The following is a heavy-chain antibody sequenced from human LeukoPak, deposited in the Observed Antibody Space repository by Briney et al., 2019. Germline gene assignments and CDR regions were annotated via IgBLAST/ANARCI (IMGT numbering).Heavy chain of an antibody. V-gene: IGHV3-48*04. CDR3: ATRSSSHYYYGMDV. Sequence: PGGSLRLSCAASGFTFSSYSMNWVRQAPGKGLEWVSYISSSSSTIYYADSVKGRFTISRDNAKNSLYLQMNSLRAEDTAVYYCATRSSSHYYYGMDVWGQGTTVTVSS. D-gene: IGHD2-2*01. J-gene: IGHJ6*02. CDR2: ISSSSSTI. CDR1: GFTFSSYS.